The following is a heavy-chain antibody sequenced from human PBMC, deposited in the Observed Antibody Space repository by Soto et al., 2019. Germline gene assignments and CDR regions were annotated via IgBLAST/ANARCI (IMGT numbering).Heavy chain of an antibody. J-gene: IGHJ6*02. V-gene: IGHV4-31*03. Sequence: SETLSLTCTVSGGSISSGGYYWSWIRQHPGKGLEWIGYIYYSGSTYYNPSPKSRVTISVDTSKNQFSLKLSSVTAADTAVYYCARGPVYYDILTGYYYYGMDVWGQGTTVTVPS. CDR2: IYYSGST. CDR1: GGSISSGGYY. D-gene: IGHD3-9*01. CDR3: ARGPVYYDILTGYYYYGMDV.